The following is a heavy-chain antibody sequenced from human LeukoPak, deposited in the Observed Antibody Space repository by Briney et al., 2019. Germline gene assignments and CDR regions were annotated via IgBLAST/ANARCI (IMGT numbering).Heavy chain of an antibody. CDR2: ISSSSSTI. J-gene: IGHJ3*02. CDR3: AREYSSSSGRAFDI. V-gene: IGHV3-48*02. D-gene: IGHD6-6*01. CDR1: GFTLSTYT. Sequence: GGSLRLSCAASGFTLSTYTMNSVRQAPGKGLQWFSYISSSSSTIYYADSVKGRFTISRDNAKNSLYLQMNSLRDEDTAVYYCAREYSSSSGRAFDIWGQGTMVTVSS.